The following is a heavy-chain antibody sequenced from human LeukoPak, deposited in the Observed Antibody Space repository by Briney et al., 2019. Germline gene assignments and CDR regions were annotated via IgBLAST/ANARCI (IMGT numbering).Heavy chain of an antibody. Sequence: PSETLSLTCAVYGGSFSGYYWSWLGQPPGKGLEWIGEINHSGSTNYNPSLKSRVTISVDTSQNQFSLKLSSVTAADTAVYYCAIGRPAVVDYWGQGTLVTVSS. D-gene: IGHD6-19*01. V-gene: IGHV4-34*01. CDR2: INHSGST. CDR3: AIGRPAVVDY. J-gene: IGHJ4*02. CDR1: GGSFSGYY.